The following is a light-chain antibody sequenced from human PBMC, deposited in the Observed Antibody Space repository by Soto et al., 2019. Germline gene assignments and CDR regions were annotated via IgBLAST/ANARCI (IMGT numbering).Light chain of an antibody. J-gene: IGLJ1*01. CDR1: SSDVGAYDF. CDR3: SSYTTSSTRV. Sequence: QSVLAQPASVSGSPGQSTTISCTGTSSDVGAYDFVSWYQQHPDKAPKLMIYEVSNRPSGVSYRFSGSKSVNTATLTISGLHAEDEADYYCSSYTTSSTRVFGTWTKLTVL. V-gene: IGLV2-14*03. CDR2: EVS.